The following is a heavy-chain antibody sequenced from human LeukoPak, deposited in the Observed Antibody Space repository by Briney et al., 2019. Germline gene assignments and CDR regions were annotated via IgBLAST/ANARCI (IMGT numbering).Heavy chain of an antibody. J-gene: IGHJ4*02. CDR3: ARRGYSYGYVQGFDY. V-gene: IGHV3-48*01. CDR1: GFTFSSYS. D-gene: IGHD5-18*01. Sequence: PGGSLRLSCAASGFTFSSYSMNWVRQAPGKGLEWVSYISSSSSTIYYADSVKGRFTISRDNGKNSLYLQMNSLRAEDTAVYYCARRGYSYGYVQGFDYWGQGTLVTVSS. CDR2: ISSSSSTI.